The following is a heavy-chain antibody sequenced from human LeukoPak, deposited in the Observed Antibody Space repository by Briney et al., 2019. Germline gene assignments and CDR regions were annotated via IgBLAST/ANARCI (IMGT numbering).Heavy chain of an antibody. D-gene: IGHD3-22*01. J-gene: IGHJ4*02. Sequence: SETLSLTCTVSGGSISSYYWSWIGQPPGKGLEWIGYIYYSGSTNYNPSLKSRVTISIDTSKNQFSLKLSSVTAADTAMYYCASGIYYDSSGSYFDYWGQGTLVTVSS. V-gene: IGHV4-59*01. CDR2: IYYSGST. CDR3: ASGIYYDSSGSYFDY. CDR1: GGSISSYY.